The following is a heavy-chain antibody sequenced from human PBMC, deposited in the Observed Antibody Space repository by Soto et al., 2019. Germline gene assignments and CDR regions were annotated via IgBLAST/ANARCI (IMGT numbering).Heavy chain of an antibody. J-gene: IGHJ4*01. D-gene: IGHD6-6*01. V-gene: IGHV1-2*02. Sequence: ASVKVSCKASGYTFTGYYMHWVRQAPGQGLEWMGWINPNSGGTNYAQKFQGRVTMTRDTSISTAYMELSRLRSDDTAVYYCARGPIAARSSPSKFDYWGQEPWSPSPQ. CDR3: ARGPIAARSSPSKFDY. CDR2: INPNSGGT. CDR1: GYTFTGYY.